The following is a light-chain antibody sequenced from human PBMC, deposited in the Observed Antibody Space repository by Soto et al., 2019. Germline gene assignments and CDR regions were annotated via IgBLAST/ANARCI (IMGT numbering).Light chain of an antibody. CDR2: AAT. J-gene: IGKJ1*01. CDR1: QGISTY. Sequence: DIQMTQSPSPLSASVGARVTITCRSSQGISTYLAWYQQKPGKVPKLLIYAATTLQSGVPSRLSGSGSGTDFSLTISSLQSEDVASFYYQKYHIAHPWTCGQGTKVGIK. CDR3: QKYHIAHPWT. V-gene: IGKV1-27*01.